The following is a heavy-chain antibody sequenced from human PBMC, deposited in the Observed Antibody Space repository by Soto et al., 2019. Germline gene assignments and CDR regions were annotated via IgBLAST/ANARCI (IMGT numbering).Heavy chain of an antibody. CDR2: IIPIFGTA. V-gene: IGHV1-69*01. Sequence: QVQLVQSGAEVKKPGSSVKVSCKASGGTFSSYAISWVRQAPGQGLEWMGGIIPIFGTANYAQKFQGRVTSTADEATSTAYRELSSLRSEDTAVEYWARDPHPARIFDYWGQGTLVTVSS. CDR1: GGTFSSYA. D-gene: IGHD6-25*01. J-gene: IGHJ4*02. CDR3: ARDPHPARIFDY.